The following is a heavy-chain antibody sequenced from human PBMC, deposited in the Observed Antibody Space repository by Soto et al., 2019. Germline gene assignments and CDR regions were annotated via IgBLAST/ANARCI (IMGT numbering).Heavy chain of an antibody. J-gene: IGHJ4*02. Sequence: EVQLLESGGGLVQPGGSLRLSCAASGFTFSSYAMSWVRQAPGKGLEWVSAISGSGGSTYYADSVKGRFTISRDNSKTTLYLQMNSLRGEDTAVYYCAKDGVVVPAAHIDYWGQGTLVTVSS. CDR2: ISGSGGST. CDR3: AKDGVVVPAAHIDY. CDR1: GFTFSSYA. V-gene: IGHV3-23*01. D-gene: IGHD2-2*01.